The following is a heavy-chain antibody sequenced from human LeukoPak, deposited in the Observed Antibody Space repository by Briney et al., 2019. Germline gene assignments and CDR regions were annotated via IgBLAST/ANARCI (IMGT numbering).Heavy chain of an antibody. J-gene: IGHJ3*02. CDR2: IYHSGST. D-gene: IGHD2-2*01. V-gene: IGHV4-28*03. CDR1: GYSISSSNW. CDR3: ARDCLVVVPAAYDAFDI. Sequence: SDTLSLTCAVSGYSISSSNWWGWIRQPPGKGLEWNGYIYHSGSTYYNPSLKSRVTISVDRSKNQFSLKLSSVTAADTAVYYCARDCLVVVPAAYDAFDIWGQGTMVTVSA.